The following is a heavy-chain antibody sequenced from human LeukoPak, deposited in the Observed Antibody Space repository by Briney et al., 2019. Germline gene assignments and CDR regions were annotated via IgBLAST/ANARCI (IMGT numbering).Heavy chain of an antibody. CDR1: GFTFSNYA. Sequence: ASLRLSCAASGFTFSNYAMSWVRQAPGKGLEWIGSIYHSGSTYYNPSLKSRVTISVDTSKNQFSLKLSSVTAADTAVYYCARGRSSSGWYNPLFDYWGQGTLVTVSS. CDR2: IYHSGST. D-gene: IGHD6-19*01. J-gene: IGHJ4*02. V-gene: IGHV4-38-2*01. CDR3: ARGRSSSGWYNPLFDY.